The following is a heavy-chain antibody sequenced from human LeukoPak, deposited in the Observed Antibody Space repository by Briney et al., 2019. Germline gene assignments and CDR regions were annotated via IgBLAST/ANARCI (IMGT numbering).Heavy chain of an antibody. Sequence: GESLKISCKGSGYSFTTFWIGWVRQMPGKGLEWMGIIYPGDSDTRYSPSFHGQVTISADKSISTAYLQWSSLKASDTAMYYCAKGWTANALDAFDTWGQGTMVTVSS. CDR1: GYSFTTFW. D-gene: IGHD5-18*01. CDR2: IYPGDSDT. V-gene: IGHV5-51*01. J-gene: IGHJ3*02. CDR3: AKGWTANALDAFDT.